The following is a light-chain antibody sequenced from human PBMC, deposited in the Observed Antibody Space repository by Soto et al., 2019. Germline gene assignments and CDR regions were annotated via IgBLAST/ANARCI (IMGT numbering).Light chain of an antibody. CDR1: QSVRTN. CDR3: QQRYNWPLIT. Sequence: EIVLTQSPATLSLSPGERATLSCRASQSVRTNLAWYQQKVGQAPRLLIYGASKRATGIPARFSGSGSGTDFTLTISSLEPEDVAVYYCQQRYNWPLITFGQGTRLEIK. CDR2: GAS. V-gene: IGKV3-11*01. J-gene: IGKJ5*01.